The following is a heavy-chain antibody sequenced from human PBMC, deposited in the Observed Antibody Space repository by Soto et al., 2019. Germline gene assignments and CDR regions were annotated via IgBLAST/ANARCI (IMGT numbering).Heavy chain of an antibody. CDR2: ISYDGGNE. CDR1: RFSFSTYA. Sequence: QVQLVESGGGVVQPGRSLRLSCAASRFSFSTYAIHWVRQAPGKGLEWVAGISYDGGNEYYADSVKGRFTISRNNSKSTLYLTMNSLGTDETAVYYCARDRSGSHEIDDSLDIWGRGTMVTVSS. CDR3: ARDRSGSHEIDDSLDI. V-gene: IGHV3-30-3*01. J-gene: IGHJ3*02. D-gene: IGHD1-26*01.